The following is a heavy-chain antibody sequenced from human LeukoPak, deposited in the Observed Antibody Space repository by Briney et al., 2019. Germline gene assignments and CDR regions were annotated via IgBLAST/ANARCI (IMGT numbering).Heavy chain of an antibody. CDR3: AKTPTVTPNYYYYYMDV. CDR2: ISGGGDST. CDR1: GFTSSSYA. Sequence: GGSLRLSCAASGFTSSSYAMSWVRQAPGKGLEWVSTISGGGDSTYYADSVKGRFTISRDNSKNTLSLQMNSLRAEDTAVYYCAKTPTVTPNYYYYYMDVWGKGTTVTVSS. D-gene: IGHD4-11*01. J-gene: IGHJ6*03. V-gene: IGHV3-23*01.